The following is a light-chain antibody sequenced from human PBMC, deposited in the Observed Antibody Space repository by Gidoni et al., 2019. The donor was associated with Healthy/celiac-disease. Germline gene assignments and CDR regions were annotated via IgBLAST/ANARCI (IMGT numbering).Light chain of an antibody. CDR3: GTWDSSLSAFYV. CDR1: SSNSGNNY. CDR2: DNN. V-gene: IGLV1-51*01. J-gene: IGLJ1*01. Sequence: QSVLTQPPSVSAAHGQQVTISCSGSSSNSGNNYVSWYQQLPGTAPNLLIYDNNKRPSGIPDRFSGSKSGTSATLGITGLQTGDEADYYCGTWDSSLSAFYVFGTGTKVTVL.